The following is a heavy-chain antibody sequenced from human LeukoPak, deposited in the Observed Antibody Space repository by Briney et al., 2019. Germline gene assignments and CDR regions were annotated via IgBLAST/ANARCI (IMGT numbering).Heavy chain of an antibody. Sequence: GGSLRLSCAASGFTFSGYYMSWIRQAPGKGLEWLSYIISTGGTIYYADSVKGRFTISRDNAKNSLYLQMNSLRAEDTAVYYCAGDQHLYDSSGYYLLSFDYWGQGTLVTVSS. V-gene: IGHV3-11*04. J-gene: IGHJ4*02. D-gene: IGHD3-22*01. CDR1: GFTFSGYY. CDR3: AGDQHLYDSSGYYLLSFDY. CDR2: IISTGGTI.